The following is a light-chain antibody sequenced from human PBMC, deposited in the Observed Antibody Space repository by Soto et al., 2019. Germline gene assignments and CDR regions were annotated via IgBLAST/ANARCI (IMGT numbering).Light chain of an antibody. CDR3: SSCAGRNNLV. J-gene: IGLJ2*01. CDR2: EVS. V-gene: IGLV2-8*01. CDR1: SSDVGACNY. Sequence: QSVLTQHPSASGSPGQSVTISCTGTSSDVGACNYVSWFQQHPGKAPKLMIYEVSKRPSGVPDRFSGSKSGSTASLTVSGLQAEDEADYYCSSCAGRNNLVFGGGTKVTVL.